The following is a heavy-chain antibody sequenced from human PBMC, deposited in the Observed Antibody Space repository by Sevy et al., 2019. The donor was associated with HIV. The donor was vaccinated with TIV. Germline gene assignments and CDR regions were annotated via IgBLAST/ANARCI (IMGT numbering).Heavy chain of an antibody. D-gene: IGHD2-15*01. CDR1: GFSLNSFW. CDR2: INQNGSVT. Sequence: GESLRLSCAASGFSLNSFWMNWVRQTPGKGLEWVANINQNGSVTYYVDSVKGRFTISRDNSRNLLYLQMTSLRVEDTALYYCVRAVATNGSFWGQGTLVTVSS. V-gene: IGHV3-7*01. CDR3: VRAVATNGSF. J-gene: IGHJ4*02.